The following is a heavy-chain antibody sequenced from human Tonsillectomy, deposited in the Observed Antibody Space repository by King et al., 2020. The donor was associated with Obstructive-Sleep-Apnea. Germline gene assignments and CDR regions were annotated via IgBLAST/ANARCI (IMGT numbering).Heavy chain of an antibody. CDR3: ATHSEGFDY. CDR2: IYYSGST. V-gene: IGHV4-59*08. D-gene: IGHD2-15*01. Sequence: VQLQESGPGLVKPSETLSLTCTVSGGSISNYYWSWLRQPPGKGLEWIGYIYYSGSTKYNPSLRSRVTISVDTPKNQFSLKVSSVTAADTAVYYCATHSEGFDYWGQGPLVTVSA. J-gene: IGHJ4*02. CDR1: GGSISNYY.